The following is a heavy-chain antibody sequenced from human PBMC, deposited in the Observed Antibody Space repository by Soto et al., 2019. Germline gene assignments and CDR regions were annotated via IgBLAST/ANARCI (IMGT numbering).Heavy chain of an antibody. CDR3: ARADPIAVAAFDI. D-gene: IGHD6-19*01. V-gene: IGHV1-3*01. J-gene: IGHJ3*02. CDR2: INAGNGNT. CDR1: GYTFPSYA. Sequence: QVQLVQSGAEVKKPGASVKVSCKASGYTFPSYAMHWVRQAPGQRLEWMGGINAGNGNTKYSQKFQGRVTITRDTSASTAYMELSSLRSEDTAVYYCARADPIAVAAFDIWGQGTMVTVSS.